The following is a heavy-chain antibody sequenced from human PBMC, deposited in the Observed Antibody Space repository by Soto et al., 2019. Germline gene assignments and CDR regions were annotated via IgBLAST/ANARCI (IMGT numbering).Heavy chain of an antibody. J-gene: IGHJ6*02. V-gene: IGHV1-69*13. D-gene: IGHD4-17*01. CDR3: AGGSPVGHDYGDSDYYYGMDV. CDR2: IIPIFGTA. CDR1: GGTFSSYA. Sequence: SVKVSCKASGGTFSSYAISWVRQSPGQGLEWMGGIIPIFGTANYAQKFQGRVTITADESTSTAYIELSSLRSEDTAVYYCAGGSPVGHDYGDSDYYYGMDVWGQGTTVTVSS.